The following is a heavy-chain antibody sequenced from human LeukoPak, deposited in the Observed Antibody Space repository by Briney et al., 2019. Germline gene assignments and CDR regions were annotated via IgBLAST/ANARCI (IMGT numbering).Heavy chain of an antibody. V-gene: IGHV3-74*01. Sequence: GGSLRLSCAASGFTFSSYWMHWVRHTPGKGLVWVSRIKGDGSSTSYADSVKGRFTISRDNAKNTLYLQMNSLRAEDTAVYYCARDVYSFGHDFDYWGQGTLVTVSS. CDR3: ARDVYSFGHDFDY. CDR2: IKGDGSST. J-gene: IGHJ4*02. CDR1: GFTFSSYW. D-gene: IGHD5-18*01.